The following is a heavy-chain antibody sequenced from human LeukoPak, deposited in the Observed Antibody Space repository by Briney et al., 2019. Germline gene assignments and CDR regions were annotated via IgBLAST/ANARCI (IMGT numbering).Heavy chain of an antibody. CDR1: GGSISSYY. D-gene: IGHD2/OR15-2a*01. Sequence: SETLSLTCTVSGGSISSYYWSWIRQPAGKGLEWIGRIYTSGSPNYNPSLESRVTISIDTSKNQFSLKLTSVTAADTAVYYCARDTTSEFDYWGQGTLVTVSS. V-gene: IGHV4-4*07. CDR2: IYTSGSP. J-gene: IGHJ4*02. CDR3: ARDTTSEFDY.